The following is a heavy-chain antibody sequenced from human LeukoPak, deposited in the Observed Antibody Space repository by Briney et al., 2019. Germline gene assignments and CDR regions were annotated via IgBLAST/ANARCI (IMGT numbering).Heavy chain of an antibody. CDR1: GFTFNYFA. V-gene: IGHV3-23*01. D-gene: IGHD4-23*01. Sequence: GGSLRLSCEASGFTFNYFAMSWVRQVPGKGLEWVSTIGDAATSASYADSVRGRFSMSRDNSKNMVYLQMDSLRAEDTAVYFCSRVKYGGNSGYHFDSWGLGTLVTVSS. J-gene: IGHJ4*02. CDR2: IGDAATSA. CDR3: SRVKYGGNSGYHFDS.